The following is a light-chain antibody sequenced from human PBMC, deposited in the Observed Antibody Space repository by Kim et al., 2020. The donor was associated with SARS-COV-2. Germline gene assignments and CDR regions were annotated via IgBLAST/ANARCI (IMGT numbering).Light chain of an antibody. CDR2: EVS. CDR3: SSYTSTSTLV. J-gene: IGLJ1*01. CDR1: TSDFGGYNY. V-gene: IGLV2-14*01. Sequence: QSALTQPASVSGSPGQSITISCTGTTSDFGGYNYVSWYQEHPGKAPKLMIYEVSDRPPGVSNRFSGSKSGNTASLTISGLQAEDEAEYYCSSYTSTSTLVLGTRTNVTVL.